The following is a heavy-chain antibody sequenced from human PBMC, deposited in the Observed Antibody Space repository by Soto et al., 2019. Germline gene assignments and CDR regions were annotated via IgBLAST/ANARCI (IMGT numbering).Heavy chain of an antibody. CDR1: GFTFTSYG. J-gene: IGHJ4*02. V-gene: IGHV3-33*01. Sequence: GGSLRLSCATSGFTFTSYGMHWVRQAPGKGLEWVAVIWYDGSKKYYADSVEGRFTISRDTSKNTLYLQMNSLRDEDTAVYYCVRDRDFYFDYWGQGTLVTVS. CDR3: VRDRDFYFDY. D-gene: IGHD3-9*01. CDR2: IWYDGSKK.